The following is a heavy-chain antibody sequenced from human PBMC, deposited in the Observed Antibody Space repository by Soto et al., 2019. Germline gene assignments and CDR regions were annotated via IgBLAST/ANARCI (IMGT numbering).Heavy chain of an antibody. Sequence: QVQLQESGPGLVKPSETLSLTCTVSGGSISSYYWSWIRQPPGKGLEWIGYIYYSGSTNYNPSPTSRVPIAVDTSKHQFSLKLSSVTAADTAVYYCARQMRGATLSIYYYGMDVWGQGTTVTVSS. V-gene: IGHV4-59*01. D-gene: IGHD5-12*01. CDR3: ARQMRGATLSIYYYGMDV. CDR2: IYYSGST. J-gene: IGHJ6*02. CDR1: GGSISSYY.